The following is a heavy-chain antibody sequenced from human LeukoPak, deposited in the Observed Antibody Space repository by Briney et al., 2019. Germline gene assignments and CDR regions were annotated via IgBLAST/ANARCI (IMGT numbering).Heavy chain of an antibody. D-gene: IGHD1-26*01. V-gene: IGHV3-21*01. CDR1: GFTFSSYS. Sequence: PGGSLRLSCAASGFTFSSYSMNWVRQAPGKGLEWVSSISSSSSYIYYADSVKGRFTIPRDNAKNSLYLQMNSLRAEDTAVYYCARGQGSSDAFDIWGQGTMVTVSS. CDR3: ARGQGSSDAFDI. CDR2: ISSSSSYI. J-gene: IGHJ3*02.